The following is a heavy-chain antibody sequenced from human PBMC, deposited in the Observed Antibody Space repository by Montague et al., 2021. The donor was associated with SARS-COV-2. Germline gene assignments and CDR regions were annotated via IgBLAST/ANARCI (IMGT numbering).Heavy chain of an antibody. CDR2: VDYSGNT. Sequence: SETLSLTCTVSGGSISSSSYYRGWIRQSPGKGLEWIASVDYSGNTYYSPSLKSRLTISVDTSKNQFSLKLNSVTAADTALYYYARREYSYGWGDWGQGTLVTVSS. J-gene: IGHJ4*02. V-gene: IGHV4-39*01. CDR3: ARREYSYGWGD. D-gene: IGHD5-18*01. CDR1: GGSISSSSYY.